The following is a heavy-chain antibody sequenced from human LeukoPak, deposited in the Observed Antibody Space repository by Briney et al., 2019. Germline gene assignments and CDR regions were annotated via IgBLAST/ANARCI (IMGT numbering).Heavy chain of an antibody. CDR2: ISPGGSYT. CDR3: ASDQVSGVFDY. J-gene: IGHJ4*02. CDR1: GFTFSGFY. V-gene: IGHV3-11*05. Sequence: GGSLRLSCAGSGFTFSGFYMNWIRQAPGKGLGWLAYISPGGSYTTNADSVKGRFVTSRDHTKNSVSLHMNTLTADDTAVYFCASDQVSGVFDYWGQGARVTVSS. D-gene: IGHD5/OR15-5a*01.